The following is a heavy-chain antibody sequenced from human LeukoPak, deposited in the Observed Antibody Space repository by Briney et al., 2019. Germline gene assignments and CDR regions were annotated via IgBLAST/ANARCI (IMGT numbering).Heavy chain of an antibody. D-gene: IGHD3-10*01. CDR2: ISGSGGST. V-gene: IGHV3-23*01. Sequence: GGSLRLSCAASGFTFSSYGMSWVRQAPGKGLEWVSAISGSGGSTYYADSVKGRFTISRDNSKNTLYLQMNSLRAEDTAVYYCASRSLWFGEFTIFWGQGTLVTVSS. J-gene: IGHJ4*02. CDR3: ASRSLWFGEFTIF. CDR1: GFTFSSYG.